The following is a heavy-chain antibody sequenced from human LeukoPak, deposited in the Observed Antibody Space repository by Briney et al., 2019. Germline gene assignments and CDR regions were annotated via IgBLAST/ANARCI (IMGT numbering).Heavy chain of an antibody. V-gene: IGHV3-11*01. D-gene: IGHD2-15*01. CDR2: ISSNGGKI. J-gene: IGHJ5*01. Sequence: PGGSLRLSCAASGFTFSNFYMSWIRQAPGKGLEWVSYISSNGGKIHYVDSVRGRFTISRDKAENSLYLHMRSLRADDTAVYYCVGDSIISVGGFDFWGQGTQVTVSS. CDR1: GFTFSNFY. CDR3: VGDSIISVGGFDF.